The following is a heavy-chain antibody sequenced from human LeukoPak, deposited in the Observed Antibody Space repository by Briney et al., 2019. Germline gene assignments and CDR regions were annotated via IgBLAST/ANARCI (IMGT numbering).Heavy chain of an antibody. V-gene: IGHV3-30*04. CDR1: GFTFSSYA. CDR3: ARAWPDYYGSGDYYMDV. D-gene: IGHD3-10*01. CDR2: ISYDGSNK. Sequence: QAGGSLRLSCAASGFTFSSYAMHWVRQAPGKGLEWVAVISYDGSNKYYADSVKGRFTISRDNSKNTLHLQMNSLRAEDTAVYYCARAWPDYYGSGDYYMDVWGKGTTVTVSS. J-gene: IGHJ6*03.